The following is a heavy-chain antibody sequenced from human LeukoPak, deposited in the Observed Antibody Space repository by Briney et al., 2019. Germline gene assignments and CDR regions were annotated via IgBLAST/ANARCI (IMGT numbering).Heavy chain of an antibody. CDR3: ARRLDEEKYNWFDP. V-gene: IGHV5-51*01. J-gene: IGHJ5*02. CDR1: GYSFTSYW. Sequence: AGESLKVSCKGSGYSFTSYWIGWGRPMPGKGLEWTGIIYPGDSDTRYSPSLQGQVTISADKSISTAYLQWSSLKASDTAMYYCARRLDEEKYNWFDPWGQGTLVTVSS. D-gene: IGHD3/OR15-3a*01. CDR2: IYPGDSDT.